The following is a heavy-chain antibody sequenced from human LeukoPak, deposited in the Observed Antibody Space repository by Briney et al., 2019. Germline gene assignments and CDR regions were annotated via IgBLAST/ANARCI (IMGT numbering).Heavy chain of an antibody. CDR1: GFTFSSYA. CDR3: AKISGSSWYEGFFDY. CDR2: ISGSGGST. Sequence: GGSLRLSCAASGFTFSSYAMSWVRQAPGKGLEWVSAISGSGGSTYYADSVKGRSTISRDNSKNTLYLQMNSLRAEDTAVYYCAKISGSSWYEGFFDYWGQGTLVTVSS. D-gene: IGHD6-13*01. V-gene: IGHV3-23*01. J-gene: IGHJ4*02.